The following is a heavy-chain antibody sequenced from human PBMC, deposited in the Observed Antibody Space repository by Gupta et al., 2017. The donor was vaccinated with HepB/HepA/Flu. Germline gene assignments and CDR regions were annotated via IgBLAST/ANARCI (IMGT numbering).Heavy chain of an antibody. V-gene: IGHV3-23*01. Sequence: LLLCSLPVLLQPFWFLRLSCSASGFTFTSYAMSWVRQAPGKGLEWVSAISGSGGSTYYADSVKGRFTISRDNSKNTLYLQMTSMRAEETAVYYCAKDGVGDTPYYFDYWGQGTLVTGSS. J-gene: IGHJ4*02. CDR2: ISGSGGST. D-gene: IGHD1-26*01. CDR1: GFTFTSYA. CDR3: AKDGVGDTPYYFDY.